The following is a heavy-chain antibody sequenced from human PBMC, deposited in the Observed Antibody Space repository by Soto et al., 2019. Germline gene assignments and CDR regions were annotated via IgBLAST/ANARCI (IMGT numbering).Heavy chain of an antibody. CDR1: GFSLNTSGEG. CDR3: AHKRGAPGHFDY. J-gene: IGHJ4*02. V-gene: IGHV2-5*02. CDR2: ISWDDAK. Sequence: QITLKESGPTLVKPTQTLTLTCIFTGFSLNTSGEGVGWIRQPPGTALERLEPISWDDAKRHSPSLDNRLTRTKDTSKNQVVLTMTNMAPVDIATYYCAHKRGAPGHFDYRGQGRLETVSS.